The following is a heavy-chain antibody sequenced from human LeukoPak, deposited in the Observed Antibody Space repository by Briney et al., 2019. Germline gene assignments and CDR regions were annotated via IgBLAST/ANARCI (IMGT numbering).Heavy chain of an antibody. J-gene: IGHJ3*02. D-gene: IGHD3-10*01. Sequence: PGGSLRLSCAASGFTFNTYGTSWLRQAPGKGLEWVSAISGSGGGTYYADSVKGRFTISRDNSKNTLSLQMNSLRAEDTAVFYCARSIYASGSYYAFDIWGQGTMVTVSS. CDR3: ARSIYASGSYYAFDI. CDR1: GFTFNTYG. CDR2: ISGSGGGT. V-gene: IGHV3-23*01.